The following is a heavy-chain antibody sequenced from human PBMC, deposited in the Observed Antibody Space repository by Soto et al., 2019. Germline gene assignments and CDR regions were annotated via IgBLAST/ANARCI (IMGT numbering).Heavy chain of an antibody. D-gene: IGHD1-26*01. J-gene: IGHJ4*02. CDR2: ISGTSTTI. Sequence: EVQLVESGGDLVQPGGSLRLSCTASGFTFSAYSMNWVRQAPGKGLEWISFISGTSTTIYYADSVKGRFTISRDNAKNSLYLQMDSLTAEDTGVYYCARDPAEVGSTLNDYWGQGTLVTVSS. CDR1: GFTFSAYS. CDR3: ARDPAEVGSTLNDY. V-gene: IGHV3-48*01.